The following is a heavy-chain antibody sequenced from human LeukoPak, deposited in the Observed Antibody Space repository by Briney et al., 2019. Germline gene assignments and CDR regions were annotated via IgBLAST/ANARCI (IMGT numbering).Heavy chain of an antibody. CDR3: ARGDYYYDSSGEFDY. J-gene: IGHJ4*02. CDR1: GGSFSGYY. CDR2: INHSGST. Sequence: SETLSLTCAVYGGSFSGYYWSWIRQPPGKGLEWIGEINHSGSTNYNPSLKSRVTISVDTSKNQFSLKLSSVTAADTAVYYCARGDYYYDSSGEFDYWGQGTLVTASS. V-gene: IGHV4-34*01. D-gene: IGHD3-22*01.